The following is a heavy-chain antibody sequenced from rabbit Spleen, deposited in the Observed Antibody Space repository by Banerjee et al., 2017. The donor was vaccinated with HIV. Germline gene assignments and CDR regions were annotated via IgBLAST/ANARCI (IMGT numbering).Heavy chain of an antibody. CDR2: IYAGDGST. J-gene: IGHJ6*01. D-gene: IGHD8-1*01. Sequence: EESGGDLVKPGASLTLTCTASGFSFSYYYMCWVRQAPGKGLEWIACIYAGDGSTYYASWVNGRFSISRSTSLNTVTLQMTSLTAADTATYFCARDSGSSFSSYGMDLWGQGTLVTVS. CDR3: ARDSGSSFSSYGMDL. V-gene: IGHV1S47*01. CDR1: GFSFSYYY.